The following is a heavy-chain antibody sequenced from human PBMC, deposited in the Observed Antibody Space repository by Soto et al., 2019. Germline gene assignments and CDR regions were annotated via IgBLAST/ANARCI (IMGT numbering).Heavy chain of an antibody. CDR3: ARVREVVGGIRQLGAPGYYYMDV. J-gene: IGHJ6*03. Sequence: SETLSLTCAVYGGSFSGYYWSWIRQPPGKGLEWIGEINHSGSTNYNPSLKSRVTISVDTSKNQFSLKLSSVTAADTAVYYCARVREVVGGIRQLGAPGYYYMDVWGKGTTVTVSS. CDR2: INHSGST. CDR1: GGSFSGYY. D-gene: IGHD6-6*01. V-gene: IGHV4-34*01.